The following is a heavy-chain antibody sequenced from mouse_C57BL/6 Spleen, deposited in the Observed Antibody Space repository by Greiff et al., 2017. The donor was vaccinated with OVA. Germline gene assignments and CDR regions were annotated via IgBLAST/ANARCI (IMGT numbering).Heavy chain of an antibody. J-gene: IGHJ1*03. CDR2: IDPNSGGT. CDR3: ARRLYYSNWYFDV. D-gene: IGHD2-5*01. CDR1: GYTFTSYW. V-gene: IGHV1-72*01. Sequence: QQSCKASGYTFTSYWMHWVKQRPGRGLEWIGRIDPNSGGTKYNEKFKSKATLTVDKPSSTAYMQLSSLTSEDSAVYYCARRLYYSNWYFDVWGTGTTVTVSS.